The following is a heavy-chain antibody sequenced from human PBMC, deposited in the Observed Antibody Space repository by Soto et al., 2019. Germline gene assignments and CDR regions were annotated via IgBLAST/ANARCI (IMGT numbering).Heavy chain of an antibody. V-gene: IGHV1-18*01. CDR2: ISAYNGNT. J-gene: IGHJ3*02. CDR1: GYTFTSYG. Sequence: ASVKVSCKASGYTFTSYGISWVRQAPGQGLEWMGWISAYNGNTNYAQKLQGRDTMTTDTSTSTAYMELRSLRSDDTAVYYCVRGWELLGMVAFDIWGQGTMVTVSS. D-gene: IGHD1-26*01. CDR3: VRGWELLGMVAFDI.